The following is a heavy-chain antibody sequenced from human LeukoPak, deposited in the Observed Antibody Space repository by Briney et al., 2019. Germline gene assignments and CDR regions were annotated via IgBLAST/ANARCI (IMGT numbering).Heavy chain of an antibody. CDR3: AKSSDSFYDTTGPDY. CDR1: GFIFDDYA. D-gene: IGHD3-22*01. CDR2: ISWNSGNV. J-gene: IGHJ4*02. Sequence: GRSLRLSCVASGFIFDDYAMHWIRQAPGKGLEWVSGISWNSGNVDYADSVKGRFAISRDNAKNSLYLQMNSLRAEDTALYYCAKSSDSFYDTTGPDYWGQGTLVTVSS. V-gene: IGHV3-9*01.